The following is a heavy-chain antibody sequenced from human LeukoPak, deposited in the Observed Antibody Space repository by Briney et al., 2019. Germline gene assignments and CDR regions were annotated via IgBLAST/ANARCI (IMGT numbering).Heavy chain of an antibody. J-gene: IGHJ3*02. V-gene: IGHV4-59*01. Sequence: SGTLSPTCTVSGGSISSYYWSWIRQPPGKGLEWIGYIYYSGSTNYNPSLKSRVTISVDTSKNQFSLKLSSVTAADTAVYYCARLWENWGYAFDIWGQGTMVTVSS. D-gene: IGHD7-27*01. CDR2: IYYSGST. CDR1: GGSISSYY. CDR3: ARLWENWGYAFDI.